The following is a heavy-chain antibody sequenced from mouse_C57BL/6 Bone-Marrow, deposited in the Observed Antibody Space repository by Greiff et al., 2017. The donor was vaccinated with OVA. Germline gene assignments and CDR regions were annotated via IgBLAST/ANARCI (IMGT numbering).Heavy chain of an antibody. CDR1: GYSFTDYN. D-gene: IGHD1-1*01. J-gene: IGHJ4*01. CDR2: INPNYGTT. CDR3: ARSYYYGSSYGGVDY. V-gene: IGHV1-39*01. Sequence: VQLQQSGPELVKPGASVKISCKASGYSFTDYNMNWVKQSNGKSLEWIGVINPNYGTTSYNQKFKGKATLTVDQSSSTAYMQLNSLTSEGSAVYYCARSYYYGSSYGGVDYWGQGTSVTVSS.